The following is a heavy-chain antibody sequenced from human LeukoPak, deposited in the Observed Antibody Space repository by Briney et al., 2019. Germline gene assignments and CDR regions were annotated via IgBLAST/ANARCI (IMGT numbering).Heavy chain of an antibody. D-gene: IGHD3-22*01. Sequence: GGSLRLSCAASGVNFSSYAMSWVRQAPGKGLEWVSSISGSGGSTYYADSVKGRFTISRDNSKNTLYLQMNSLRAEDTAVYYCAKDVGYYDSSGSSSYYFDYWGQGTLVTVSS. V-gene: IGHV3-23*01. J-gene: IGHJ4*02. CDR2: ISGSGGST. CDR3: AKDVGYYDSSGSSSYYFDY. CDR1: GVNFSSYA.